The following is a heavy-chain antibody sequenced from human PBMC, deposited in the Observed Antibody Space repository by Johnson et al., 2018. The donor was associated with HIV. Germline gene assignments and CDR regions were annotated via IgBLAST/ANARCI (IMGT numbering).Heavy chain of an antibody. Sequence: QVQLVESGGGLVKPGGSLRLSCAASGFTFSDYYMSWIRQAPGKGLEWVSYISSSGSTIYYADSVRGRFTISRDNSKNTLYLQMESLRAEDTAVYYCAEVGYCSSASCYAGAFDIWGQGTMVTVSS. CDR1: GFTFSDYY. J-gene: IGHJ3*02. CDR2: ISSSGSTI. V-gene: IGHV3-11*01. CDR3: AEVGYCSSASCYAGAFDI. D-gene: IGHD2-2*03.